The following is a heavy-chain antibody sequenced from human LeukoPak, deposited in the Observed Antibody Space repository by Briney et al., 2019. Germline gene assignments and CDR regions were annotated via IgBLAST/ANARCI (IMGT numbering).Heavy chain of an antibody. CDR2: ISASNGNT. CDR1: GYTFTRYG. Sequence: EASVRVSCKASGYTFTRYGISWVRQAPGQGLQWLGWISASNGNTNYAQKFQGRVTMTEDTSTDTAYMELSSLRSEDTAVYYCATGGYGDYVFVYWGQGTLVTVSS. V-gene: IGHV1-18*01. J-gene: IGHJ4*02. CDR3: ATGGYGDYVFVY. D-gene: IGHD4-17*01.